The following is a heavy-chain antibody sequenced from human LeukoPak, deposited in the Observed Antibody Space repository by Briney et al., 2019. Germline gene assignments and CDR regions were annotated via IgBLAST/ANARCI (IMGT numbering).Heavy chain of an antibody. D-gene: IGHD5-12*01. CDR2: IKQDGSEN. V-gene: IGHV3-7*01. CDR3: ARDVDHGYFDY. J-gene: IGHJ4*02. Sequence: GGSLRLSCAASGFTFGGYWMTWVRQAPGKGLEWVANIKQDGSENSYVDSVRGRFTIFRDNARNSVYLQMCSLRAEDTAVYYCARDVDHGYFDYWGQGTLVTVSS. CDR1: GFTFGGYW.